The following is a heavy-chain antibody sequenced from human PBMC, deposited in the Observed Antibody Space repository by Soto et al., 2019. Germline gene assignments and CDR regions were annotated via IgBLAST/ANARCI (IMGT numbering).Heavy chain of an antibody. Sequence: QVQLVESGGGVVQPGRSLRLSCAASGFTFSSYGMHWVRQAPGKGLEWVAVISYDGSNKYYADSVKGRFTISRDISKNTLYLQVNSLRAEDTAVYYCASLSSGYYYAWPFDYWGQGTLVTVSS. V-gene: IGHV3-30*03. J-gene: IGHJ4*02. D-gene: IGHD3-22*01. CDR2: ISYDGSNK. CDR3: ASLSSGYYYAWPFDY. CDR1: GFTFSSYG.